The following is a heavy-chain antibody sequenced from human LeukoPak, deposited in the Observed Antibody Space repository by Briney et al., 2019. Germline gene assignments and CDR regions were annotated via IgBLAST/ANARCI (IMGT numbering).Heavy chain of an antibody. CDR2: IKQDGSEK. CDR3: ARGVDYHYYYYMDF. Sequence: GGSLRLSCAASGFTFSNYWLTWVRQAPGKGLEWVANIKQDGSEKHYVDSVKGRFTISRDNAKRSLCLQMNSLRAEDTAVFYCARGVDYHYYYYMDFWGKGTTGTVSS. J-gene: IGHJ6*03. CDR1: GFTFSNYW. V-gene: IGHV3-7*01.